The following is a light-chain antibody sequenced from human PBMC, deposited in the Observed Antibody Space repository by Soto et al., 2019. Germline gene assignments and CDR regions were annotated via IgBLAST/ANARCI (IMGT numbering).Light chain of an antibody. Sequence: QSVLTQPASVSGSPGQSITISCTGTSSDVGAYNYVSRYQQHPGKVPKLMIYEVSNRPSGVSNRFSGSKSGNTASLTISGLQAEDEADYYCSSYTSSSPYVFGTGTKVTVL. CDR2: EVS. J-gene: IGLJ1*01. CDR1: SSDVGAYNY. CDR3: SSYTSSSPYV. V-gene: IGLV2-14*01.